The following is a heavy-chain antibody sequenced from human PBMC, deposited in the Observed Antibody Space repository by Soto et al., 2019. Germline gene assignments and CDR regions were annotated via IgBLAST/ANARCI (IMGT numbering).Heavy chain of an antibody. CDR2: INLSGGST. J-gene: IGHJ6*02. CDR1: GYTFTSYC. CDR3: AGGSVRITIFGVVISLGVMDV. V-gene: IGHV1-46*01. D-gene: IGHD3-3*01. Sequence: GASVKVSCKACGYTFTSYCMHWVRQAPGQGLEWMGIINLSGGSTMYAQRFQGRVTMTRDTCRSTVYMELSSLRSEDTAVYYCAGGSVRITIFGVVISLGVMDVWGQGPTVTVSS.